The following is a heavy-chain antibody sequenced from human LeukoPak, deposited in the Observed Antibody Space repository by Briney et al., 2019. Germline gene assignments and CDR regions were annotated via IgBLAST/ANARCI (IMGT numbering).Heavy chain of an antibody. CDR2: SSSSSSYI. CDR3: ARADYDVLTGPPAY. J-gene: IGHJ4*02. V-gene: IGHV3-21*01. Sequence: GGSLRLSCAASGFTFSSYSMNWVRQAPGKGLEWVSCSSSSSSYIYYTDSVKGRFTISRDNAKNSLYLQMNSLRAEDTAVYYCARADYDVLTGPPAYWGQGTLVTVSS. CDR1: GFTFSSYS. D-gene: IGHD3-9*01.